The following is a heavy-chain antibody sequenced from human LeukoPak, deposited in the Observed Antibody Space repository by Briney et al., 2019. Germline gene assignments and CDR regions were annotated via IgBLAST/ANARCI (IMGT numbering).Heavy chain of an antibody. CDR1: GLRFSGQY. J-gene: IGHJ6*01. CDR3: ATLHFYAMGV. Sequence: PGGSLRLSCAASGLRFSGQYMIWIRQAPGKGLEWVALISGSGTDTFYADSVKGRFFISKDNTRDSLSLQMTSLSAEDTAMYYCATLHFYAMGVWGQGTTVTVSS. V-gene: IGHV3-11*01. CDR2: ISGSGTDT.